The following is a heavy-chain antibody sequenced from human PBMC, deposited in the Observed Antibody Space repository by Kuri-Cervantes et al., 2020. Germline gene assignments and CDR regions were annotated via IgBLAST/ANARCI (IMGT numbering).Heavy chain of an antibody. CDR1: GGSISSYY. V-gene: IGHV4-59*12. Sequence: SETLSLTCTVSGGSISSYYWSWIRQPPGKGLEWIGYIYYSGSTNYNPSLKSRVTISVDTSKNQFSLKLSSVTAADTAVYYCAREAADILTGYPNYFDYWGQGTLVTVPS. D-gene: IGHD3-9*01. J-gene: IGHJ4*02. CDR3: AREAADILTGYPNYFDY. CDR2: IYYSGST.